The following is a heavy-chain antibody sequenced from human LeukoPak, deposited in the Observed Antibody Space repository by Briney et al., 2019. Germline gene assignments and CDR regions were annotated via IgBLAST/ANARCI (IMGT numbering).Heavy chain of an antibody. J-gene: IGHJ4*02. Sequence: GGSLRLSCAASGFTFSSYSMSWVRQAPGKGLEWVSYISSGSGSIYYADSVKGRFTISRDNAKNSLYLQMNSLRDEDTAVYYCARDPTDDSSGYYWAVDYWGQGTLVTVSS. CDR3: ARDPTDDSSGYYWAVDY. V-gene: IGHV3-48*02. D-gene: IGHD3-22*01. CDR2: ISSGSGSI. CDR1: GFTFSSYS.